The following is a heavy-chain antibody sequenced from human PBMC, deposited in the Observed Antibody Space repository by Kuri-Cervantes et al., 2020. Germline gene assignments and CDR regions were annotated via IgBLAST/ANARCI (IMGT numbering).Heavy chain of an antibody. CDR3: AHTSTSVTTFDY. CDR2: IYWDDDK. CDR1: GFSLSTSGVG. J-gene: IGHJ4*02. Sequence: SGPTLVKPTQPLTLTCTFSGFSLSTSGVGVGWIRQPPGKALGWLALIYWDDDKRYSPSLKSRLTITKDTFKNQVVLTMTNVDPVDTATYYCAHTSTSVTTFDYWGQGTVVTVSS. D-gene: IGHD4-17*01. V-gene: IGHV2-5*02.